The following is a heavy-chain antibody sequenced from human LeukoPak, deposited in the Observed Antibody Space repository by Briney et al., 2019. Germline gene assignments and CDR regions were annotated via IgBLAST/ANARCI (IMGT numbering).Heavy chain of an antibody. CDR1: GYTFTYRY. CDR2: ITPFNGNT. J-gene: IGHJ3*02. CDR3: ARFGGGNDFDI. V-gene: IGHV1-45*02. Sequence: SVKVSCKASGYTFTYRYLHWVRQAPGQALEWMGWITPFNGNTNYAQKFQDRVTITRDRSMSTAYMELSSLRSEDTAMYYCARFGGGNDFDIWGQGTMVTVSP. D-gene: IGHD4-23*01.